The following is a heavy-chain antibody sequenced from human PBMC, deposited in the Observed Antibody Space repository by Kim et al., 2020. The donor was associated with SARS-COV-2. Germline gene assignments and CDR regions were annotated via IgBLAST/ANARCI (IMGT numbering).Heavy chain of an antibody. CDR2: ISAYNGNT. CDR3: ARDRVVRGVIITTALYYYYGIDV. V-gene: IGHV1-18*01. CDR1: GYTFTSYG. J-gene: IGHJ6*02. D-gene: IGHD3-10*01. Sequence: ASVKVSCKASGYTFTSYGISWVRQAPGQGLEWMGWISAYNGNTNYAQKLQGRVTMTTDTSTRTDYMELRSLRSDDTAVYYCARDRVVRGVIITTALYYYYGIDVWGQGTTVTVSS.